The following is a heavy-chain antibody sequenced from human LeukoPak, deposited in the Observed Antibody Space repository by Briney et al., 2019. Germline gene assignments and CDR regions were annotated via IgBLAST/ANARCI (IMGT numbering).Heavy chain of an antibody. CDR2: MNPNSGNT. V-gene: IGHV1-8*02. Sequence: ASVKVSCKASGYTFTGYYMHWVRQAPGQGLEWMGWMNPNSGNTGYAQKFQGRVTMTRNTSISTAYMELSSLRSEDTAVYYCAREAYSSGWYYYYYGMDVWGQGTTVTVSS. CDR3: AREAYSSGWYYYYYGMDV. D-gene: IGHD6-19*01. J-gene: IGHJ6*02. CDR1: GYTFTGYY.